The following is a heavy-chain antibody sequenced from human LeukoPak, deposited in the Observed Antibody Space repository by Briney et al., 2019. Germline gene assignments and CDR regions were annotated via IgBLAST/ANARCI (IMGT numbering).Heavy chain of an antibody. D-gene: IGHD6-19*01. CDR1: GGSFSGYY. CDR3: ARSTYSSGWQFDY. V-gene: IGHV4-34*01. J-gene: IGHJ4*02. Sequence: SETLSLTCAVYGGSFSGYYWSWIRQPPGKGLEWIGEINHSGSTNYNPSLKSRVTISVDTSKNQFSLKLSSVTAADTAVYYCARSTYSSGWQFDYWGQGTLVTVSS. CDR2: INHSGST.